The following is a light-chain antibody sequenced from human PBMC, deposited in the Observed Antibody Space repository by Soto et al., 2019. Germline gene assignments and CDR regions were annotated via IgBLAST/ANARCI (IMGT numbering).Light chain of an antibody. V-gene: IGKV3-15*01. Sequence: EIVMTQSPATLSVSPGERATLSCRASQSVSSYLAWYQQKPGQAPRLLIYGASTRATGIPARFSGSGSGTEFTLTISSLQSEDFAVYYCQQYYDWPITFGQGTRLDSK. J-gene: IGKJ5*01. CDR2: GAS. CDR3: QQYYDWPIT. CDR1: QSVSSY.